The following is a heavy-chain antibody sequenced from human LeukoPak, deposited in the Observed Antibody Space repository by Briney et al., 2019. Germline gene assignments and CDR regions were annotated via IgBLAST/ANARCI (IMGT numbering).Heavy chain of an antibody. J-gene: IGHJ4*02. V-gene: IGHV3-20*01. Sequence: GGSLRLSCAASGFTFDDYGMSWVRQAPGKGLEWVSGINWNGGSTGYADSVKGRFTISRDNAKNSLYLQMNSLRAEDTALYHCARGDSSGWHLVFDYWGQGTLVTASS. D-gene: IGHD6-19*01. CDR3: ARGDSSGWHLVFDY. CDR1: GFTFDDYG. CDR2: INWNGGST.